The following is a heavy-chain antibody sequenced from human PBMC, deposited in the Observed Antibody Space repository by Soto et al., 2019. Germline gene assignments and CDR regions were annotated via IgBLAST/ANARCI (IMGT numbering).Heavy chain of an antibody. CDR3: ARRERDDYGDINWFDP. V-gene: IGHV4-39*01. J-gene: IGHJ5*02. Sequence: SETLSLTCTVSGGSISSSSYYWGWIRQPPGKGLEWIGSIYYSGSTYYNPSLKSRVTISVDTSKNQFSLKLSSVTAADTAVYYCARRERDDYGDINWFDPWGQGTLVTVSS. D-gene: IGHD4-17*01. CDR2: IYYSGST. CDR1: GGSISSSSYY.